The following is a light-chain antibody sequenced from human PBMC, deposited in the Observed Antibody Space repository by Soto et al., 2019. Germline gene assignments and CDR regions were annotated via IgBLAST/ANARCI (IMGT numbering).Light chain of an antibody. Sequence: EIVLTQSPATLSLSPGDRATLSCRASQNIITFLAWYQQKPGQAPRRLIYDAFKRVTGIPARFRGSGSGTDFNLTISSLEPEDFAVYYCLYRDNWPPVAAFGGGTKVEIK. J-gene: IGKJ4*01. CDR3: LYRDNWPPVAA. CDR1: QNIITF. CDR2: DAF. V-gene: IGKV3-11*01.